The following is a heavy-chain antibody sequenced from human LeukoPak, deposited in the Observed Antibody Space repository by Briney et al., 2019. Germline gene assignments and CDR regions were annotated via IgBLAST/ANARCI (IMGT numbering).Heavy chain of an antibody. CDR2: IKDDGSEK. J-gene: IGHJ5*02. D-gene: IGHD6-19*01. CDR1: GFTFSIYW. CDR3: ARDRGWDQCDL. Sequence: GGSLRLSCAASGFTFSIYWMHWVRQAPGKGLEWVANIKDDGSEKYHVDSVEGRFIISRDNAKNSLYLQMNSLRAEDTAVYYCARDRGWDQCDLWGQGTLVTVSS. V-gene: IGHV3-7*01.